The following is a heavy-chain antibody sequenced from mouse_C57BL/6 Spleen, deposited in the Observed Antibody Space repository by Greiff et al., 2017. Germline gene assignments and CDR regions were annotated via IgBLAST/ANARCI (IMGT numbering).Heavy chain of an antibody. CDR1: GYTFTSYD. Sequence: VQLQQSGPELVKPGASVKLSCKASGYTFTSYDINWVKQRPGQGLEWIGWIYPRDGSTKYNEKFKGKATLTVDTSSSTAYMELHSLTSEDSAIYFCAREERFITTVVSYYFDYWGQGTTLTVSS. CDR2: IYPRDGST. J-gene: IGHJ2*01. D-gene: IGHD1-1*01. V-gene: IGHV1-85*01. CDR3: AREERFITTVVSYYFDY.